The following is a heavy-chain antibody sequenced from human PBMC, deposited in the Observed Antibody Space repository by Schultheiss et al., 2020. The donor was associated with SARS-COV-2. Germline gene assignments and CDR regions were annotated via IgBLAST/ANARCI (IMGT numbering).Heavy chain of an antibody. Sequence: SETLSLTCTVSGGSISSSSYYWSWIRQPPGKGLEWIGYIYYSGSTNYNPSLKSRVTISVDTSKNQFSLKLSSVTAADTAVYYCARSIVGATKGAFDIWGQGTMVTVSS. CDR3: ARSIVGATKGAFDI. D-gene: IGHD1-26*01. V-gene: IGHV4-61*05. CDR2: IYYSGST. J-gene: IGHJ3*02. CDR1: GGSISSSSYY.